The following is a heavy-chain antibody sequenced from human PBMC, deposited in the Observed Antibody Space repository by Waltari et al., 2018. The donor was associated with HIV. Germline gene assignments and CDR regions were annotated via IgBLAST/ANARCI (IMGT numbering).Heavy chain of an antibody. V-gene: IGHV4-31*03. CDR2: IYYSGSI. D-gene: IGHD4-17*01. CDR3: ARGTTVTNGGLWDY. Sequence: QVQLQESGPGLVKPSQTLSLTCTVSGGSISSGGYYWSWIRQHPGKGLEWIGYIYYSGSIYSNPSLTSRVTISRDTSKNQFSLKLNSVTAADTAVYYCARGTTVTNGGLWDYWGQGSLVTVSS. J-gene: IGHJ4*02. CDR1: GGSISSGGYY.